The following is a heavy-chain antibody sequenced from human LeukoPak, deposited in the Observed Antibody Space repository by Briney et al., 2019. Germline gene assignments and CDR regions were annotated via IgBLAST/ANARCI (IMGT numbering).Heavy chain of an antibody. CDR2: ISGSGGST. J-gene: IGHJ3*01. V-gene: IGHV3-23*01. CDR1: GFTFSSYA. D-gene: IGHD1-1*01. CDR3: ARDPPATTAFDV. Sequence: GGSLRLSCAASGFTFSSYAMSWVRQAPGKGLEWVSAISGSGGSTYYADSVKGRFTISRDNSKNTLYLQMNSLRAEDTAMFYCARDPPATTAFDVWGQGTMVTVSS.